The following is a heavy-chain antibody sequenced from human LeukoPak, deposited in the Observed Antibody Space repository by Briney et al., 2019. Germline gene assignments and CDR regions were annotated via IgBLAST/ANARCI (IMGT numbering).Heavy chain of an antibody. CDR1: GGSFSGYY. J-gene: IGHJ4*02. V-gene: IGHV4-34*01. Sequence: SETLSLTCAVYGGSFSGYYWSWIRQPPGKGLEWIGEINHSGSTNYNPSLKSRVTISVDTSKNQFSLKLSSVTAADTAVYYCARGRYYDSSGYELDFDYWGQGTLVTVSS. D-gene: IGHD3-22*01. CDR2: INHSGST. CDR3: ARGRYYDSSGYELDFDY.